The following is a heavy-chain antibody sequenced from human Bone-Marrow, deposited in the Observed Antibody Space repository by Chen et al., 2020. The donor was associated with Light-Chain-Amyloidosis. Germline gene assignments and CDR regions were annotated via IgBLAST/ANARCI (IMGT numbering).Heavy chain of an antibody. Sequence: EVQMVESGGGLIQPGGSLRLHCSASGFTVSSNYMIWVRQAPGKGLAWVSVIYSGGSTYYADSVKGRFTISRDNSKNTLYLQMNSLRAEDTAVYYCARNGLGTYSGYPEDYWGQGTLVTVSS. V-gene: IGHV3-53*01. CDR1: GFTVSSNY. D-gene: IGHD5-12*01. J-gene: IGHJ4*02. CDR3: ARNGLGTYSGYPEDY. CDR2: IYSGGST.